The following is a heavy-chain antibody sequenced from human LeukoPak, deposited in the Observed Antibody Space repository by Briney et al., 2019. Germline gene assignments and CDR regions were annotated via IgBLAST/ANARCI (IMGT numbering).Heavy chain of an antibody. D-gene: IGHD3-10*01. J-gene: IGHJ5*02. V-gene: IGHV2-5*01. CDR3: AHRLDYYGSATLFDP. CDR2: TYWNDDK. Sequence: ESGPTLVKPTQTLTLTCTFSGFSLSTSGVGVGWIRQPPGKALEWLALTYWNDDKRYSPSLKSSLTITKDTSKHQIVLTMTNMEHVDTATYYCAHRLDYYGSATLFDPWGQGTLVTVSS. CDR1: GFSLSTSGVG.